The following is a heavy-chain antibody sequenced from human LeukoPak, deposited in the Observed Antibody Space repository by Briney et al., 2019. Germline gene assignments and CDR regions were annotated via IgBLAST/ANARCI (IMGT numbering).Heavy chain of an antibody. D-gene: IGHD4-17*01. CDR2: IYYSGST. J-gene: IGHJ5*02. CDR1: CGSISSSSYY. V-gene: IGHV4-39*01. CDR3: ASKSDYSCVDP. Sequence: PDTLSLTSPVSCGSISSSSYYWGWIRQPPGKGLEWIGSIYYSGSTYYNPSLKSRVTISVDTSKNQFSLKLSSVTAADTAVYYCASKSDYSCVDPWGQGTLVTVSS.